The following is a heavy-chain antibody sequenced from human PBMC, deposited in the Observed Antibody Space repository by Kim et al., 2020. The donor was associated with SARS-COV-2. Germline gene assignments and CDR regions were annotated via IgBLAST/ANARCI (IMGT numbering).Heavy chain of an antibody. CDR3: ARVRGVTSY. CDR2: GST. D-gene: IGHD3-10*01. Sequence: GSTNYNPSLKSRVTISVDTSKNQFSLKLSSVTAADTAVYYCARVRGVTSYWGQGTLDTVSS. V-gene: IGHV4-34*01. J-gene: IGHJ4*02.